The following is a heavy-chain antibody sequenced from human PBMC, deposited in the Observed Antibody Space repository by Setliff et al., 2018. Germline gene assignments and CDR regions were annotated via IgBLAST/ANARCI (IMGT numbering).Heavy chain of an antibody. CDR3: ARDNPILGATDY. Sequence: SETLSLTCAVYGGSFSGYHWSWVRQAPGKGLVWIGSIYHSGSTYYNPSLKGRVTISVDTSRNQFSLNLTSVTAADTALYFCARDNPILGATDYWGQGALVTVSS. J-gene: IGHJ4*02. CDR2: IYHSGST. V-gene: IGHV4-34*11. CDR1: GGSFSGYH. D-gene: IGHD1-26*01.